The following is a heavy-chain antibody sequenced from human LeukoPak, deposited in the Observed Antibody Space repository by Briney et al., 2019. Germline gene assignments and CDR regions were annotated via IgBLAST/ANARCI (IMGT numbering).Heavy chain of an antibody. D-gene: IGHD7-27*01. Sequence: GGSLRLSCAASGFTFSNFAIRWVRQVPGKGLEWVSSIDGSGDKTHYPDSVRGRFTVSRDNSKNTLYLQMNSLRVEDTATYFCAKVQFNWGPVDYWGQGTPVVVSS. CDR3: AKVQFNWGPVDY. J-gene: IGHJ4*02. CDR1: GFTFSNFA. CDR2: IDGSGDKT. V-gene: IGHV3-23*01.